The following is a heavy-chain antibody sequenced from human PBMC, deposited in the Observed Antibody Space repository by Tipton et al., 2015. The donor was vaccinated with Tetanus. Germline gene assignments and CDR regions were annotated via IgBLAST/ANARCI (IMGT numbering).Heavy chain of an antibody. D-gene: IGHD5-18*01. CDR3: ARGCNYGYSYRYFDP. V-gene: IGHV4-31*03. J-gene: IGHJ2*01. CDR1: GGSISSGSYY. Sequence: TLSLTCTVSGGSISSGSYYWSWIRQHPGKGLEWIGYIDPSGSPYYNASLKSRVAISLDTSKIQFSLTLTSVTAADTAVYYCARGCNYGYSYRYFDPPGRATLVTLSS. CDR2: IDPSGSP.